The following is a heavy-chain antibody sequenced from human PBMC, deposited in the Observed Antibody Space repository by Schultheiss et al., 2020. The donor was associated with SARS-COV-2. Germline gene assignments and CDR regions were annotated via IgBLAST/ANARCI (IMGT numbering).Heavy chain of an antibody. Sequence: SETLSLTCTVSGGSISSYYWSWIRQPPGKGLEWIGYIYYSGSTNYNPSLKSRVTISVDTSKNQFSLKLSSVTAADTAVYYCARDLLGHSSSQADFDYWGQGTLVTVSS. CDR2: IYYSGST. CDR3: ARDLLGHSSSQADFDY. CDR1: GGSISSYY. V-gene: IGHV4-59*01. D-gene: IGHD6-13*01. J-gene: IGHJ4*02.